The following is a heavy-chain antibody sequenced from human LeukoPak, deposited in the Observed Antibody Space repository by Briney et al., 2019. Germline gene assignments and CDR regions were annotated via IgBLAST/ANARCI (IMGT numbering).Heavy chain of an antibody. V-gene: IGHV3-23*01. CDR2: ISGSGGSK. Sequence: GGSLRLSCAAFGFTFSSYAMSWVRQAPGKGLEWVSSISGSGGSKYYADSVKGRFTISRDNSKNTLYLQMNSLRAEDTAVYYCAKDYATYYYGSGSYYNYGMDVWGQGTTVTVSS. J-gene: IGHJ6*02. CDR1: GFTFSSYA. CDR3: AKDYATYYYGSGSYYNYGMDV. D-gene: IGHD3-10*01.